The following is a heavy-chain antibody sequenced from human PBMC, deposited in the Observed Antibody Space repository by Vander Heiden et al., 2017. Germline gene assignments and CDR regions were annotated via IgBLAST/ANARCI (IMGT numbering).Heavy chain of an antibody. D-gene: IGHD6-19*01. Sequence: QLQLQESGSGLVKPSQTLSLTCAVSGGSISSGGYSWRWIRQPPGKGLEGIGYIYHRGSTDYNPSRKSRVTISVDRSKNQVSLKLSSVTAADTAVYYCARTKASYSSGWYSRWNWFDPWGQGTLVTVSS. CDR1: GGSISSGGYS. V-gene: IGHV4-30-2*01. J-gene: IGHJ5*02. CDR2: IYHRGST. CDR3: ARTKASYSSGWYSRWNWFDP.